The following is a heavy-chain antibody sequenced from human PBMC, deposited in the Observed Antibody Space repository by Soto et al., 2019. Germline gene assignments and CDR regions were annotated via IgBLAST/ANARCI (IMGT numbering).Heavy chain of an antibody. CDR2: ISSTSSYI. CDR1: GFTFSSFS. V-gene: IGHV3-21*01. Sequence: EVQLVESGGGQVKPGGSLRLSCAASGFTFSSFSMNWVRQAPGKGLEWVSSISSTSSYIYYADSVKGRFTMSRDNAKNSLYLQMNSLRAEDTALYYCASGYCTSTRCSDYYYYYMDVWGKGTTVTVSS. J-gene: IGHJ6*03. D-gene: IGHD2-2*03. CDR3: ASGYCTSTRCSDYYYYYMDV.